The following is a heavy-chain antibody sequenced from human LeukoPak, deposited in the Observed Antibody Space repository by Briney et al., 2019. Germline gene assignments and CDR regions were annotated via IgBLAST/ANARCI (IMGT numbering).Heavy chain of an antibody. CDR1: GFTFSDYY. Sequence: GGSLRLSCAASGFTFSDYYMSWIRQAPGKGLEWVSYISSSSSYTNYADSVKGRFTISRDNAKNSLYLQMNSLRAEDTAVYYCARVGRYCSSTSCYRELAAFDYWGQGTLVTVSS. CDR2: ISSSSSYT. D-gene: IGHD2-2*02. J-gene: IGHJ4*02. CDR3: ARVGRYCSSTSCYRELAAFDY. V-gene: IGHV3-11*06.